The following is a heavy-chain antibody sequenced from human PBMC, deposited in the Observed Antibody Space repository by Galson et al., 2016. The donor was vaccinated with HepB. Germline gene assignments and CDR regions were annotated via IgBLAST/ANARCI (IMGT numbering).Heavy chain of an antibody. CDR3: ARVGLYCSDSTCDDRAYYFGMDV. Sequence: SVKVSCKASGGRFRSYAIAWVRQAPGQGLEWMGGIIPIFGTVNYAQKFQGRATITADKPTTTAYMELRSLRADDSAVYYCARVGLYCSDSTCDDRAYYFGMDVWGQGTTVTVSS. V-gene: IGHV1-69*06. J-gene: IGHJ6*02. CDR1: GGRFRSYA. D-gene: IGHD2-15*01. CDR2: IIPIFGTV.